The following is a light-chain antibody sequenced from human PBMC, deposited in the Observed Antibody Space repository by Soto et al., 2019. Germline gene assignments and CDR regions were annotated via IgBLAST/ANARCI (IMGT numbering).Light chain of an antibody. CDR2: END. J-gene: IGLJ1*01. Sequence: QSVLTQPPSVSAAPGQKVTMSCSGSSSNIGKYYVSWHQQLPGTAPKLLICENDKRPSGIPDRFSGSKSGTSATLGITGLQTVDEADYYCGTWDSSLTTFVFRTGTKVTVL. V-gene: IGLV1-51*02. CDR3: GTWDSSLTTFV. CDR1: SSNIGKYY.